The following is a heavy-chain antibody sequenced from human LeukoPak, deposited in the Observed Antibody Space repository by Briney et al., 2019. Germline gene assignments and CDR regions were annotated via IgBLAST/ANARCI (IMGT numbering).Heavy chain of an antibody. CDR2: ISSSSSYI. J-gene: IGHJ4*02. V-gene: IGHV3-21*01. CDR1: GFTFSSYG. CDR3: ARDLRSSGYYAFDY. Sequence: GGSLRLSCAASGFTFSSYGMNWVRQAPGKGLEWVSFISSSSSYIYYADSVKGRFTISRDNAKNSLYLQMNSLRAEDTAVYYCARDLRSSGYYAFDYWGQGTLVTVSS. D-gene: IGHD3-22*01.